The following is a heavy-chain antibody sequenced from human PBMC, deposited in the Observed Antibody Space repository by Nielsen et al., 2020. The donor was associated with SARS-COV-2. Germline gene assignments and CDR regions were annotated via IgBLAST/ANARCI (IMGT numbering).Heavy chain of an antibody. CDR1: GFTFNIYA. J-gene: IGHJ5*02. Sequence: GESLKISCAASGFTFNIYAMAWVRRAPGRGLQWVTAISASGGGTSYTDSVKGRFSISRDNSKNTLYLQMNSLRAEDTAVYYCARDGGFGAYNWFDPWGQGTLVTVSS. D-gene: IGHD3-10*01. V-gene: IGHV3-23*01. CDR3: ARDGGFGAYNWFDP. CDR2: ISASGGGT.